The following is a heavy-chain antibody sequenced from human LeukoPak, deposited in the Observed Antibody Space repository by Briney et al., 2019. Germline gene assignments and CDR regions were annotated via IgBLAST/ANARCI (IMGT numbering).Heavy chain of an antibody. CDR2: IYYSGST. CDR1: GGSISSGGYY. J-gene: IGHJ6*04. CDR3: ARGIAVAGPRGDYYYYGMDV. D-gene: IGHD6-19*01. V-gene: IGHV4-31*03. Sequence: ASETLSLTCTVSGGSISSGGYYWSWIRQHPGMGLEWIGYIYYSGSTYYNPSLKSRVTISVDTSKNQFSLKLSSVTAADTAVYYCARGIAVAGPRGDYYYYGMDVWGKGTTVTVSS.